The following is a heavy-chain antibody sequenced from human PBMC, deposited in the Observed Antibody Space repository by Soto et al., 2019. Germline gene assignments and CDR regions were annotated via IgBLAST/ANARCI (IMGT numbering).Heavy chain of an antibody. CDR1: GYTFTSYA. CDR3: ARGVAGPLHWFDP. D-gene: IGHD6-19*01. CDR2: INAGNGNT. Sequence: QVQLVQSGAEVKKPGASVKVSCKASGYTFTSYAMHWVRQAPGQRLEWMGWINAGNGNTKYSQKFQGRVTITRDTSASGAYMGLSSLRSEDTAVYYCARGVAGPLHWFDPWGQGTLVTVSS. J-gene: IGHJ5*02. V-gene: IGHV1-3*01.